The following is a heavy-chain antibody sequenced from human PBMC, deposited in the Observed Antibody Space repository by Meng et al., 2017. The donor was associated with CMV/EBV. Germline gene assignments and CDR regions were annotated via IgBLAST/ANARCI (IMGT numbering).Heavy chain of an antibody. CDR1: GFSLSTSGVG. Sequence: SGPTLVKPTQTFTLTCTFSGFSLSTSGVGVGWIRQPPGKALEWLALIDWDDDKYYSTSLKTRLTISKDTSKNQVVLTMTNMDPVDTATYYCARITLYSSSWPSFDPWGQGTLVTVSS. D-gene: IGHD6-13*01. V-gene: IGHV2-70*01. J-gene: IGHJ5*02. CDR2: IDWDDDK. CDR3: ARITLYSSSWPSFDP.